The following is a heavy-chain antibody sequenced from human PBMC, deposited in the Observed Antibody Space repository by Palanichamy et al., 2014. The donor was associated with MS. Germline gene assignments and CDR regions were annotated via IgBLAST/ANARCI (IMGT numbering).Heavy chain of an antibody. J-gene: IGHJ6*03. CDR2: IYYTGST. D-gene: IGHD3-10*01. V-gene: IGHV4-31*03. CDR1: GGSITSGASY. CDR3: ARSVGFGSGTYYPPPYYYYMDV. Sequence: QVQLQESGPGLVKPSQTLSLTCTVSGGSITSGASYWSWVRQXPGKGLEWIGYIYYTGSTYYKPSLKSRLTISLDRSQNQFSLRLSSVTAADTAVYYCARSVGFGSGTYYPPPYYYYMDVWGNGTTVTVSS.